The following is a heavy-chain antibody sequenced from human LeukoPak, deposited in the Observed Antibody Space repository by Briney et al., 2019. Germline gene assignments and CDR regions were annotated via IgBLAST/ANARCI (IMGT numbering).Heavy chain of an antibody. J-gene: IGHJ4*02. CDR3: VPQKGYGGNPLDY. CDR1: GFTFSSYA. V-gene: IGHV3-48*01. CDR2: ISSDGSTI. Sequence: GGSLRLSCAASGFTFSSYAMNWVRQAPGKGLEGLSYISSDGSTIYYADSVKGRITISRDNARKSLYLQMNSLRAEDTAVYYCVPQKGYGGNPLDYWGQGTLVTVST. D-gene: IGHD4-23*01.